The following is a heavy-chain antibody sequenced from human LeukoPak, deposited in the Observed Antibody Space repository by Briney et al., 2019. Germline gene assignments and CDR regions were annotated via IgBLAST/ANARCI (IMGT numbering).Heavy chain of an antibody. J-gene: IGHJ6*04. V-gene: IGHV3-48*03. Sequence: GGSLRLSCAASGFTFSSCEMNWVRQAPGKGLEWVSYISSSGSTIYYADSVKGRFTISRNNAKNSLYLQMNSLRAEDTAVYYCAELGITMIGGVWGKGTTVTISS. CDR3: AELGITMIGGV. CDR2: ISSSGSTI. CDR1: GFTFSSCE. D-gene: IGHD3-10*02.